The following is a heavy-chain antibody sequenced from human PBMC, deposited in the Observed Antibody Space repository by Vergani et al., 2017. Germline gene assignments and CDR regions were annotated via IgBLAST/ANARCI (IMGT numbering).Heavy chain of an antibody. CDR3: ARQHSSSWSAFDY. V-gene: IGHV3-30*03. CDR2: ISYDGSNK. CDR1: GFTFSSYG. Sequence: QVQLVESGGGVVQPGRSLRLSCAASGFTFSSYGMHWVRQAPGKGLEWVAVISYDGSNKYYVDSVKGRFTISRDNAKNSLYLQMNSLRAEDTAVYYCARQHSSSWSAFDYWGQGTLVTVSS. J-gene: IGHJ4*02. D-gene: IGHD6-13*01.